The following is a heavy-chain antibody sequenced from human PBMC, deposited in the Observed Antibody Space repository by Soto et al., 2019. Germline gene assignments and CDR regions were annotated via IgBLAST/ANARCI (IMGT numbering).Heavy chain of an antibody. J-gene: IGHJ4*02. CDR3: ASSEFH. V-gene: IGHV4-59*08. D-gene: IGHD2-21*01. Sequence: SETLSLTCTVSGGSMNNYYWTWIRQPPGKGLEWIGYIYYSGSTNYNPSLESRVTISVDTSKNQFSLKLTSVTAADTALYYCASSEFHWGQGTLVTVSS. CDR1: GGSMNNYY. CDR2: IYYSGST.